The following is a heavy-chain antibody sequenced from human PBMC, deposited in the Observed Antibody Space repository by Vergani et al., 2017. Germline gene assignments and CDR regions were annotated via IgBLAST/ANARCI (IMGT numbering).Heavy chain of an antibody. CDR2: ISYDGTLK. Sequence: QVQLVESGGGVVQPGRSLRLSCVVSGFTSRYYGMHWVRQAPGKGLEWVAVISYDGTLKYYADSVKGRFTISRDNSKSTLYLQMNSLRTEDTAVYYCATKSCGTPGCQIGYFREWGQGTLVTVSS. CDR1: GFTSRYYG. CDR3: ATKSCGTPGCQIGYFRE. J-gene: IGHJ1*01. D-gene: IGHD1-1*01. V-gene: IGHV3-30*03.